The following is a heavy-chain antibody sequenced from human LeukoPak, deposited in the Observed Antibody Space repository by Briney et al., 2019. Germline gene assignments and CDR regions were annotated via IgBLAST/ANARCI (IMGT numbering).Heavy chain of an antibody. Sequence: ASVKVSCKASGYTFTGYYMHWVRQAPGQGLEWMGWINPNSGGTNYAQKFQGRVTMTRDTSISTAYMELSRLRSDDTAVYYCARFGVGATTDAFDIWGQGTMVTVSS. CDR3: ARFGVGATTDAFDI. CDR2: INPNSGGT. V-gene: IGHV1-2*02. J-gene: IGHJ3*02. CDR1: GYTFTGYY. D-gene: IGHD1-26*01.